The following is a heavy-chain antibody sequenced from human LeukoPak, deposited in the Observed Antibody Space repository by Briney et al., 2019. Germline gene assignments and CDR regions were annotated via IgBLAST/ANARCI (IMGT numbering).Heavy chain of an antibody. V-gene: IGHV1-18*01. D-gene: IGHD6-19*01. CDR3: ARDQGYTSGWLDY. CDR1: GNTFSNYG. CDR2: ISGFNGYT. Sequence: ASVKVSCKASGNTFSNYGISWVRQAPGQGLEWMGWISGFNGYTRYAQNLQGRVTMTTDTSTSTAYMELRSLISDDTAVYYCARDQGYTSGWLDYWGQGTLVTVSS. J-gene: IGHJ4*02.